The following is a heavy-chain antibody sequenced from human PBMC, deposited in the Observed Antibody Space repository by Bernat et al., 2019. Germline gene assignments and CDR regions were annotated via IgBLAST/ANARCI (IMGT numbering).Heavy chain of an antibody. Sequence: QVQLVESGGGVVQPGRSLRLSCAASGFTFSSYAMHWVRQAPGKGLEWVAVISYDGSNKYYADSVKGRFTISRDNSKNTLYLQMKSLRAEDTAVYYCARMDGAFDYWGQGTLVTVSS. CDR3: ARMDGAFDY. V-gene: IGHV3-30-3*01. CDR2: ISYDGSNK. D-gene: IGHD1-26*01. CDR1: GFTFSSYA. J-gene: IGHJ4*02.